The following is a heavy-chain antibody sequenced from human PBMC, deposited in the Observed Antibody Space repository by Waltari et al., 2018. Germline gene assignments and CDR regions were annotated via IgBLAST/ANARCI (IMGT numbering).Heavy chain of an antibody. D-gene: IGHD6-19*01. V-gene: IGHV4-4*07. CDR2: VYTSGSF. CDR1: GVPIHSYY. J-gene: IGHJ4*02. CDR3: ATGTGSGWYGDYFDY. Sequence: QVLLQESGPGLVKPSETLSLTCRVSGVPIHSYYWTWIRQPAGKGLEWIGRVYTSGSFTSNPSVEGRVIMSVDMSSNQVSLKLTSVTAADTAVYFCATGTGSGWYGDYFDYWGQGILVTVSS.